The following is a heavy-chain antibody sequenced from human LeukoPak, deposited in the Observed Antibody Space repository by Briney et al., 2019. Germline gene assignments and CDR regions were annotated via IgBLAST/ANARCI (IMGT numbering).Heavy chain of an antibody. D-gene: IGHD3-10*01. CDR2: IYSGGST. CDR3: ARVRWFGESYYFDY. CDR1: GFTVSSNY. V-gene: IGHV3-53*04. Sequence: PGGSLRLSCAASGFTVSSNYMSWVRQAPGKGLEWVSVIYSGGSTYYADSVKGRFTISRHNSKNTPYLQMNSLRAEDTAVYYCARVRWFGESYYFDYWGQGTLVTVSS. J-gene: IGHJ4*02.